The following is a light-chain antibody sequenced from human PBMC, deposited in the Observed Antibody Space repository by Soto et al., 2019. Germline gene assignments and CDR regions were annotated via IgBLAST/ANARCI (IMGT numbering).Light chain of an antibody. V-gene: IGKV3-20*01. Sequence: EIVMTQFPATLSVSPGESATLSCRASQSVGTKLAWSQQKPGQAPRLLIYGASSRATGVPDRFSGSGSGTDFTLTISRLEPEDFAVYYCQQYGSSPLTFGQGTKVDIK. CDR3: QQYGSSPLT. J-gene: IGKJ1*01. CDR2: GAS. CDR1: QSVGTK.